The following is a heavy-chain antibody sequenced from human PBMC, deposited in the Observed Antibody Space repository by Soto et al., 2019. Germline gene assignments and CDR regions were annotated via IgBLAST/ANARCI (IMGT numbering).Heavy chain of an antibody. J-gene: IGHJ4*02. V-gene: IGHV1-2*02. Sequence: ASVKVSCKASGYTFTGNYMHWVRQAPGQGLEWMALINPTTGDTKYAQKFQGRVTVTWDTSISTAYMDLSRLRSEDTAIYYCARGYCSSIGCSHYFDHWGQGTLVTVSS. CDR3: ARGYCSSIGCSHYFDH. CDR1: GYTFTGNY. CDR2: INPTTGDT. D-gene: IGHD2-2*01.